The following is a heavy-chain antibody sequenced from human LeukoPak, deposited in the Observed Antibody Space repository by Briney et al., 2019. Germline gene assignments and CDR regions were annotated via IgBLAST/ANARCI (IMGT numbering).Heavy chain of an antibody. V-gene: IGHV3-21*01. Sequence: GGSLRRSCAASGFTFSSYSMNWVHQAPGKGLEWVSSISSSSSYIYYADSVKGRFTISRDNAKNSLYLQMNSLRAEDTAVYYCAGTELELRALFDYWGQGTLVTVSS. J-gene: IGHJ4*02. CDR3: AGTELELRALFDY. CDR1: GFTFSSYS. CDR2: ISSSSSYI. D-gene: IGHD1-7*01.